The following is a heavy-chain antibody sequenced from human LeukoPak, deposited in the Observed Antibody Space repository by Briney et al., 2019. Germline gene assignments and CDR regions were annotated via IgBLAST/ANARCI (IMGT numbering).Heavy chain of an antibody. D-gene: IGHD4-17*01. Sequence: GASVKVSCKASGGTFSSYAISWVRQAPGQGLEWMGRIIPILGIANYAQKFQGRVTITADKSTSTAYMELSSLRSEDTAVYYCARDRWHDYGDYVAPVYFDYWGQGTLVTVSS. CDR3: ARDRWHDYGDYVAPVYFDY. CDR1: GGTFSSYA. V-gene: IGHV1-69*04. J-gene: IGHJ4*02. CDR2: IIPILGIA.